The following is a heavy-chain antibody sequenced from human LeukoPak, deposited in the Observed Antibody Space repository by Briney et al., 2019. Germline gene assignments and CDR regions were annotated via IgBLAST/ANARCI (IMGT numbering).Heavy chain of an antibody. CDR1: GFTFSSYS. J-gene: IGHJ4*02. CDR3: AKGSMVRGSRGLN. CDR2: ISSSSSYI. D-gene: IGHD3-10*01. Sequence: GGSLRLSCAASGFTFSSYSMNWVRQAPGKGLEWVSSISSSSSYIYYADSVKGRFTISRDNAKNSLYLQMNSLRAEDTAVYYCAKGSMVRGSRGLNWGQGTLVTVSS. V-gene: IGHV3-21*01.